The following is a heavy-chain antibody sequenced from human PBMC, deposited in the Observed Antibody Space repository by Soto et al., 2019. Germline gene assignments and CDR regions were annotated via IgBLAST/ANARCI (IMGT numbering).Heavy chain of an antibody. D-gene: IGHD3-3*01. V-gene: IGHV1-69*12. Sequence: QVQLVQSGAAVKKPGSSVKVSCKASGGTFSSYAISWVRQAPGQGLEWMGGIIPIFGTANYAQKFQGRVTITADESTSTAYMELSSLRSEDTAVYYCARIRDFWSGLPYYYGMDVWGQGTTVTVSS. CDR2: IIPIFGTA. CDR3: ARIRDFWSGLPYYYGMDV. CDR1: GGTFSSYA. J-gene: IGHJ6*02.